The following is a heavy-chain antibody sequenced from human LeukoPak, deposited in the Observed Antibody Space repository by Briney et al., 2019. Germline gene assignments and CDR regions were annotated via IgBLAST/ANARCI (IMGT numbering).Heavy chain of an antibody. J-gene: IGHJ3*02. CDR2: INHSGST. Sequence: SETLSLTCAVYGGSFSGYYWSWIRQPPGKGLEWIGEINHSGSTNYNPSLKSLVTISVDTSKNQFSLKLSSVTAADTAVYYCARVPGYSRSRGAFDIWGQGTMVTVSS. D-gene: IGHD6-13*01. CDR1: GGSFSGYY. V-gene: IGHV4-34*01. CDR3: ARVPGYSRSRGAFDI.